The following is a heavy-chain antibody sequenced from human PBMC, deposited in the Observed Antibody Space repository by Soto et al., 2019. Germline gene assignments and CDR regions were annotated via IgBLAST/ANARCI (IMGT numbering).Heavy chain of an antibody. J-gene: IGHJ4*02. D-gene: IGHD2-15*01. CDR3: AKGGPDGFCSGGRCYFDY. V-gene: IGHV3-9*01. CDR1: GFTFDDYA. Sequence: EVQLVESGGGLVQPGRSLRLSCAASGFTFDDYAMHWVRRVPGKGLEWVSSISWNSNIIGYADSVKGRFTISRDNAKNSLYLQMNSLRPEDTAFYYCAKGGPDGFCSGGRCYFDYWGQGTQVTDSS. CDR2: ISWNSNII.